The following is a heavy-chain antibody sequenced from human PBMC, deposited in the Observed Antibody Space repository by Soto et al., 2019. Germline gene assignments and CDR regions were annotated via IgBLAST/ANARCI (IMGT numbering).Heavy chain of an antibody. V-gene: IGHV4-39*01. J-gene: IGHJ5*02. CDR3: ASPKIAFYNWFDP. CDR2: IYYSGST. D-gene: IGHD3-3*02. CDR1: GGSISSSSYY. Sequence: SETLCLTYTVSGGSISSSSYYWGWIRQPPGKGLEWIGYIYYSGSTYYNPSLKSRVTISVDTSKNQFSLKLSSVTAADTAVYYCASPKIAFYNWFDPWGQGTLVTVSS.